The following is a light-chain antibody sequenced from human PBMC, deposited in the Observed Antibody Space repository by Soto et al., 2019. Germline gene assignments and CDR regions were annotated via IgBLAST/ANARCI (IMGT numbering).Light chain of an antibody. CDR1: QRITSTF. CDR3: QKNGSSLAPN. J-gene: IGKJ4*01. V-gene: IGKV3-20*01. CDR2: GAS. Sequence: PEESASLSFRASQRITSTFLAWYQQKPGQAHRLIIYGASSRATGIPDRFTGSGSGTDFTLTIRRLEPEDFAVYYCQKNGSSLAPNVGGGNPGDIK.